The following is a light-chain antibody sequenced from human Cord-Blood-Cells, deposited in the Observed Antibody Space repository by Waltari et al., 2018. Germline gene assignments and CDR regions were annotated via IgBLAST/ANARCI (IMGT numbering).Light chain of an antibody. CDR1: QGISNY. V-gene: IGKV1-27*01. J-gene: IGKJ3*01. Sequence: EIQMTQATSSLSTSVVDRVTITCRASQGISNYLAWYQQKPGKVPRLLTYAASTLQSGVPSRFSGSGSGTDFTLTISRLQPEDVATYYCQKYNSAPPFTFGPGTKVDIK. CDR2: AAS. CDR3: QKYNSAPPFT.